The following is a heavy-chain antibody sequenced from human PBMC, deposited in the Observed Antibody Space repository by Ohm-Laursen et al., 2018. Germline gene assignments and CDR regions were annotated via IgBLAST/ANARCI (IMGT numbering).Heavy chain of an antibody. CDR2: MYSSGST. Sequence: SDTLSLTCTVSGGSISNYYWSWIRQPAGKGLEWVGRMYSSGSTNYNPSLKSRVTISVDTSKNQFSLKLSSVTAADTAVYYCARSIAARPAEYFQHWGQGTLVTVSS. CDR3: ARSIAARPAEYFQH. D-gene: IGHD6-6*01. CDR1: GGSISNYY. V-gene: IGHV4-4*07. J-gene: IGHJ1*01.